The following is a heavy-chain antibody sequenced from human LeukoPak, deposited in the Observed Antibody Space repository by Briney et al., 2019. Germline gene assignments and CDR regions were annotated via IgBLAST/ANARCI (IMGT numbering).Heavy chain of an antibody. CDR2: ISYSGST. D-gene: IGHD5-18*01. CDR1: GGSISSYY. V-gene: IGHV4-59*01. Sequence: PSETLSLTCTVSGGSISSYYWSWIRQPPGKGLEWIGHISYSGSTNYNPSLKSRVTISVDTSKNQFSLKLSSVTAADTAVYYCARDKVTDYYYGIDVWGQGTTVTVSS. CDR3: ARDKVTDYYYGIDV. J-gene: IGHJ6*02.